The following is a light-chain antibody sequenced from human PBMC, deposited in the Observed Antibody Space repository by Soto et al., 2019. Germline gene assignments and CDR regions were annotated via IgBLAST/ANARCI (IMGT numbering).Light chain of an antibody. CDR2: DAS. V-gene: IGKV1-33*01. CDR3: QQYDNLPIT. J-gene: IGKJ5*01. CDR1: QDISNY. Sequence: IEKEQCPPSLPAYVKERVALTYHASQDISNYLNWYQQKPGKAPKLLIYDASNLETGVPSRFSGSGSVTDFTFTISSLQPEYIATYYCQQYDNLPITFGQGTRLEI.